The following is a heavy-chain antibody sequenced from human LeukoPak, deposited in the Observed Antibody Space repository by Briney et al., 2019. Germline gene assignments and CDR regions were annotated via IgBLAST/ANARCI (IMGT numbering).Heavy chain of an antibody. Sequence: PSETLSLTCSVSGGSISSYYWSCMRQPAGKGLQWIGRIYTSGSTNYNPSLKSRVTMSVETSKNQISLKLRSVTAADTAVYYCVKDGHGMDVWGQGTTVTVSS. CDR1: GGSISSYY. J-gene: IGHJ6*02. CDR3: VKDGHGMDV. CDR2: IYTSGST. V-gene: IGHV4-4*07.